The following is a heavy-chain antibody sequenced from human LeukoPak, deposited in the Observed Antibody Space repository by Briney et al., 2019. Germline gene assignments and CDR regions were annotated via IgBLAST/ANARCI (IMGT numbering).Heavy chain of an antibody. D-gene: IGHD3-10*01. CDR2: ISYDGSNK. CDR1: GFTFSSYA. V-gene: IGHV3-30-3*01. CDR3: ARVGDVPHGSGSYSFDY. J-gene: IGHJ4*02. Sequence: GGSLRLSCAASGFTFSSYAMHWVRQAPGKGLEWVAVISYDGSNKYYADSVKGRFTVSRDNSKNTLYLQMNSLRAEDTAVYYCARVGDVPHGSGSYSFDYWGQGTLVTVSS.